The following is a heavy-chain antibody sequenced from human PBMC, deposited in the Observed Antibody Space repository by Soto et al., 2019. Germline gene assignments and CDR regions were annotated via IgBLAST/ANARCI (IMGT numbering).Heavy chain of an antibody. Sequence: SVKVSCKASGGTFSSYAISWVRQAPGQGLEWMGGIIPIFGTANYAQKFQGRVTITADESTSTAYMELSSLRSEDTAVYYCARDGNYYDSSGSFDYWGQGTLVTVSS. CDR3: ARDGNYYDSSGSFDY. CDR2: IIPIFGTA. CDR1: GGTFSSYA. V-gene: IGHV1-69*13. D-gene: IGHD3-22*01. J-gene: IGHJ4*02.